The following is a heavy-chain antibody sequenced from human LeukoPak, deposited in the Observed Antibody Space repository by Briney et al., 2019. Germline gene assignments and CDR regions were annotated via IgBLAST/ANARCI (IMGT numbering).Heavy chain of an antibody. J-gene: IGHJ6*02. CDR3: ARHGLAVAGLYGMDV. D-gene: IGHD6-19*01. CDR2: IYYSGST. Sequence: SETLSLTCTVSGGSISSSSYYWGWIRQPPGKGLEWIGSIYYSGSTYYNPSLKSRVTISVDTSKNQFSLRLSSVTAADTAVYYCARHGLAVAGLYGMDVWGQGTTVTVSS. V-gene: IGHV4-39*01. CDR1: GGSISSSSYY.